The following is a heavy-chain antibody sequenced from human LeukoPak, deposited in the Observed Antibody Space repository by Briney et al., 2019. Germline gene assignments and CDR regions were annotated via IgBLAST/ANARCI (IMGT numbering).Heavy chain of an antibody. V-gene: IGHV3-21*01. CDR2: ISSSSSYI. Sequence: PGGSLRLSCAASGFTFSSYSMNWVRQAPGKGLEWVSSISSSSSYIYYADSMKGRFTISRDNAKKSLYLQMNSLRAEDTAVYYCTRDSYCSSTSCYRGHFDSWGQGTLVTVSS. J-gene: IGHJ4*02. CDR1: GFTFSSYS. D-gene: IGHD2-2*01. CDR3: TRDSYCSSTSCYRGHFDS.